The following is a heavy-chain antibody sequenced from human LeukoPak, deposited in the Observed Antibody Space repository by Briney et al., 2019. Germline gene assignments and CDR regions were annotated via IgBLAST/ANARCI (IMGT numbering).Heavy chain of an antibody. CDR1: GFTFSSYG. Sequence: GGSLRLSCSSSGFTFSSYGFHWVRQAPGKGLEWVAFIRYDGIHEFYADSVKGRFTIPRDNTKNTLFLQMNSLRVEDAAVYYCAKDRQDYGAFWGQGALVTVSS. CDR2: IRYDGIHE. D-gene: IGHD4/OR15-4a*01. J-gene: IGHJ4*02. CDR3: AKDRQDYGAF. V-gene: IGHV3-30*02.